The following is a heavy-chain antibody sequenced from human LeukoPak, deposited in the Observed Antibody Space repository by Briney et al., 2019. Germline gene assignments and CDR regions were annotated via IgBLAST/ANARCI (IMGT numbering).Heavy chain of an antibody. Sequence: ASVKVSCKASGYTFTGYYMHWVRQAPGQGLEWMGWINPNSGGTNYAQKFQGRVTMTRDTSISTAYMELSRLRSDDTAVYYCARGARWELLIYFYYYMDVWGKGTTVTISS. CDR2: INPNSGGT. V-gene: IGHV1-2*02. J-gene: IGHJ6*03. CDR1: GYTFTGYY. D-gene: IGHD1-26*01. CDR3: ARGARWELLIYFYYYMDV.